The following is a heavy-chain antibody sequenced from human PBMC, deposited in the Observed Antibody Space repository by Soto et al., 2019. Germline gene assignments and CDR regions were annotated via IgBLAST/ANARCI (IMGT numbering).Heavy chain of an antibody. CDR1: GFTFSGDA. CDR2: ISTTSTYI. CDR3: VRDYVMDV. Sequence: GGSLRLSCAASGFTFSGDAMNWVRQAPGKGLEWVSSISTTSTYIYYAESVKGRFTISRDNANNSLHLQMNSLRAEDTAVYYCVRDYVMDVWGQGTTVTVSS. J-gene: IGHJ6*02. D-gene: IGHD3-10*02. V-gene: IGHV3-21*01.